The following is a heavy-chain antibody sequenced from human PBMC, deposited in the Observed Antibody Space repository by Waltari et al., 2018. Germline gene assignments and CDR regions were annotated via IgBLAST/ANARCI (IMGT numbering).Heavy chain of an antibody. Sequence: QVQLVQSGAEVKKPGSSVKVSCKASGGTFSSYAISWVRQAPGQGLEWMGGIIPSFGTANYAQKFQGRVTITADESTSPAYMELRSLRSEDTAVYYCASHIAAAGTYYYYGMDVWGQGTTVTVSS. CDR3: ASHIAAAGTYYYYGMDV. CDR1: GGTFSSYA. V-gene: IGHV1-69*01. D-gene: IGHD6-13*01. CDR2: IIPSFGTA. J-gene: IGHJ6*02.